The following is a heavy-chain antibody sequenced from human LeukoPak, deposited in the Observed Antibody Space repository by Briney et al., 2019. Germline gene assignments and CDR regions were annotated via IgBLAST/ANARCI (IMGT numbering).Heavy chain of an antibody. CDR2: IYYSGST. CDR3: ARVPTVPYNWFDP. Sequence: SETLSLTCTVSGGSISSGGYCWSWLRQHPGKGLEWIGYIYYSGSTYYNPSLKSRVTISVDTSKNQFSLKLSSVTAADTAVYYCARVPTVPYNWFDPWGQGTLVTVSS. J-gene: IGHJ5*02. V-gene: IGHV4-31*03. D-gene: IGHD4-17*01. CDR1: GGSISSGGYC.